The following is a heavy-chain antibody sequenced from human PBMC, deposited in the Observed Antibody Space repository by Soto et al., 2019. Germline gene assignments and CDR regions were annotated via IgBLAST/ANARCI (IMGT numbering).Heavy chain of an antibody. CDR2: ISSSSSYI. CDR1: GFTFSSYS. V-gene: IGHV3-21*01. Sequence: EVQLVESGGGLVKPGGSLRLSCAASGFTFSSYSMNWVRQAPGKGLEWVSSISSSSSYIFYADSVKDRFTISIDNAKNSLYLQMNSLRAEDTAVDYCARGYHCDDSSGYDKWDAFDIWGQGTMVTVSS. J-gene: IGHJ3*02. D-gene: IGHD3-22*01. CDR3: ARGYHCDDSSGYDKWDAFDI.